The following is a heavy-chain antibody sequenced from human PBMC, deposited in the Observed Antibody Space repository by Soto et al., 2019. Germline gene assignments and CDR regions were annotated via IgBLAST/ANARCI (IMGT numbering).Heavy chain of an antibody. D-gene: IGHD2-21*01. Sequence: PGGSLRLSCAASGFTFSSYAMSWVRQAPGKGLEWVSAISSSSTTKYYTDSVKGRFTISRDNAKNSLYLQMNSLRDDDTAVYYCARGRGYCGGTNCYLDYWGQGALVTVPS. J-gene: IGHJ4*02. CDR1: GFTFSSYA. CDR2: ISSSSTTK. CDR3: ARGRGYCGGTNCYLDY. V-gene: IGHV3-48*02.